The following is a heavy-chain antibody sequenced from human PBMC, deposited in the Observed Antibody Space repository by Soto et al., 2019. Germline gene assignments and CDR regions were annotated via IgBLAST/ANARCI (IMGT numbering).Heavy chain of an antibody. J-gene: IGHJ6*02. V-gene: IGHV4-59*01. D-gene: IGHD2-15*01. CDR2: IYYSGST. CDR1: GGSISSYY. CDR3: ARAGAYCSGGSCPTLNNYYYYGMDV. Sequence: SETLSLTCTVSGGSISSYYWSWIRQPPGKGLEWIGYIYYSGSTNYNPSLKSRVTISVDTSKNQFSLKLSSVTAADTAVYYCARAGAYCSGGSCPTLNNYYYYGMDVWGQGTTVTVSS.